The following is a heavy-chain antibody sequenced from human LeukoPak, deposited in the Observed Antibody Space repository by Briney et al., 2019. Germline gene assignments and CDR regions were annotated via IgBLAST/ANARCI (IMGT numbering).Heavy chain of an antibody. D-gene: IGHD2-15*01. J-gene: IGHJ4*02. CDR1: GFTFSSYA. CDR2: ISGSGGST. V-gene: IGHV3-23*01. CDR3: AKGPRYCSGGSCPGPGFADY. Sequence: GGSLRLSCAASGFTFSSYAMSWVRQAPGKGLEWVSAISGSGGSTYYADSVKGRFTISRDNSKNTLYLQMNSLRAEDTAVYYCAKGPRYCSGGSCPGPGFADYWGQGTLVTVSS.